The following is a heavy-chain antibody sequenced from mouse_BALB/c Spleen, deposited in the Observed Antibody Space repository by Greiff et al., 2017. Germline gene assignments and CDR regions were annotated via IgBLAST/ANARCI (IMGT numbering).Heavy chain of an antibody. CDR2: IYPSDSYT. CDR1: GYTFTSYW. CDR3: TREGYYGSSYDYFDY. J-gene: IGHJ2*01. D-gene: IGHD1-1*01. Sequence: QVQLQQPGADLVRPGAPVKLSCKASGYTFTSYWINWVKQGPGQGLEWIGNIYPSDSYTNYNQKFKDKAKLTVDKSSSTAYMQLSSPTSEDSAVFYCTREGYYGSSYDYFDYWGQGTTLTVSS. V-gene: IGHV1-69*02.